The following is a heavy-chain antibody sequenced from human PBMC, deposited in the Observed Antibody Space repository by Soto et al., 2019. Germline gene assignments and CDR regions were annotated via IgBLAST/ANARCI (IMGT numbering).Heavy chain of an antibody. Sequence: ASVKVSCKASGGTFSSYAISWVRQAPGQGLEWVGGIIPIFGTANYAQKFQGRVTITADESTSTAYMELSSLRSEDTAVYYCARVLGMVRGYYYGMDVWGQGTTVTVSS. V-gene: IGHV1-69*13. D-gene: IGHD3-10*01. CDR3: ARVLGMVRGYYYGMDV. CDR2: IIPIFGTA. J-gene: IGHJ6*02. CDR1: GGTFSSYA.